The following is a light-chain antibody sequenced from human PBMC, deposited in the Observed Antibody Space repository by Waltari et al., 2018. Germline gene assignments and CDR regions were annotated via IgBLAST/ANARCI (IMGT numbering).Light chain of an antibody. CDR2: QVN. Sequence: QSALTQPASVSGSPGQSITISCTGTSSDVGFYDFVSWFQQHPGKAPKVMISQVNNRPSGVANRFSGSKSANTASLTISGLQAEDEADYYCSSYTRRSYWVFGGGTQLTVL. V-gene: IGLV2-14*01. CDR1: SSDVGFYDF. J-gene: IGLJ3*02. CDR3: SSYTRRSYWV.